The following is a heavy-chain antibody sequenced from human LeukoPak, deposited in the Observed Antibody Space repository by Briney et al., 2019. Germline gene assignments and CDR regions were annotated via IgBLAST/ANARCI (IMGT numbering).Heavy chain of an antibody. CDR1: GFTVSSNY. V-gene: IGHV3-23*01. D-gene: IGHD1-26*01. CDR2: ISGSGGST. CDR3: AKDLAVYSGSYQRGHSSSPSTC. J-gene: IGHJ4*02. Sequence: PGGSLRLSCAASGFTVSSNYMSWVRQAPGKGLERVSVISGSGGSTYYADSVKGRFTISRDNSKNTLYLQMNSLRAEDTAVYYCAKDLAVYSGSYQRGHSSSPSTCWGQGTLVTVSS.